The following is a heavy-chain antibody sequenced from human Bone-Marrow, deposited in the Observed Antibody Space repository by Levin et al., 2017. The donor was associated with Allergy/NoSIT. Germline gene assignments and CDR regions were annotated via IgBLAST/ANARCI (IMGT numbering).Heavy chain of an antibody. Sequence: SETLSLTCTVSGGSISTYYWNWIRQPPEKGLEWIGYIYYSGSTNYNPSPKSRVTMSLDTSKNQFSLKLNSVTAADTALFYCARGSFCSSGWCPLDSWGQGTLVTVSS. V-gene: IGHV4-59*01. CDR1: GGSISTYY. D-gene: IGHD6-19*01. CDR3: ARGSFCSSGWCPLDS. J-gene: IGHJ4*02. CDR2: IYYSGST.